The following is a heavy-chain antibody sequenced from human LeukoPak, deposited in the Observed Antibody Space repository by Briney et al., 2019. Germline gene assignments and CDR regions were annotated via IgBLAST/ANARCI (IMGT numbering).Heavy chain of an antibody. CDR3: ARWGSSGWYPMDV. CDR1: GFTVSSNY. V-gene: IGHV3-53*01. CDR2: IYSGGTT. J-gene: IGHJ6*02. D-gene: IGHD6-19*01. Sequence: GGSLRLSCAASGFTVSSNYMSWVRQAPGKGLEWVSVIYSGGTTYYADSVKGRFTISRDNSNSTLYLQMNSLRAEDTAVYYCARWGSSGWYPMDVWGQGTTVTVSS.